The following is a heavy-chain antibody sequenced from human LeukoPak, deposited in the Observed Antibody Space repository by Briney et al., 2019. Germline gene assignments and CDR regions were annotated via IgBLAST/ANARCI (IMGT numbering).Heavy chain of an antibody. V-gene: IGHV1-46*01. CDR1: GYTFTSYY. CDR2: INPSDGST. D-gene: IGHD3-10*01. J-gene: IGHJ6*03. CDR3: ARDKYFGVMDV. Sequence: ASVKVSCKASGYTFTSYYMHWVRQAPGQGFEWMSIINPSDGSTTSSQKFQGRVTMTRDTSTSTVYMELSSLRSEDTAVYYCARDKYFGVMDVWGKGTTVTISS.